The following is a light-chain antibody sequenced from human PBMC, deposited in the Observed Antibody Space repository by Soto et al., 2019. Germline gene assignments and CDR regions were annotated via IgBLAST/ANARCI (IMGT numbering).Light chain of an antibody. Sequence: DIQMTQSPSPLSASVGDRVTITCRASQTISTYLNWYQQKPGKAPELLIYAASTLQSGVPSRFSGSGSGTDFTLTISGLQSEDFATYYCQQDYSCPPTFGQGTKVDIK. J-gene: IGKJ1*01. CDR2: AAS. CDR3: QQDYSCPPT. V-gene: IGKV1-39*01. CDR1: QTISTY.